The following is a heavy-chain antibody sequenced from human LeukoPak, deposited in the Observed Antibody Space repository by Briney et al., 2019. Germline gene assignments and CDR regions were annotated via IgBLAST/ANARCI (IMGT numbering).Heavy chain of an antibody. V-gene: IGHV3-23*01. D-gene: IGHD6-13*01. CDR3: AKGGASWYGD. CDR2: ISVSGGST. Sequence: QTGGSLRLSCAAAGFTFSNEAMSWVRQAPAKGLEWVSSISVSGGSTYYADSVKGRFTISRDDSKNTLYLQMNSLRAEDTAVYYCAKGGASWYGDWGQGTLVTVSS. CDR1: GFTFSNEA. J-gene: IGHJ4*02.